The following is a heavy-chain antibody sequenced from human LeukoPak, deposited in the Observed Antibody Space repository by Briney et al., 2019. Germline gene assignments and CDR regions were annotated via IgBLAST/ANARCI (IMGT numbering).Heavy chain of an antibody. CDR3: ARGRSGLAAAGTYDY. Sequence: WASVKVSCKASGYTFTSSDINWVRQAAGQGLEWMGWINPNSGRTGHAQKFQGRVTMTANTSISTAYMELSSLRFDDTAVYYCARGRSGLAAAGTYDYWGQGTLITVSS. V-gene: IGHV1-8*01. CDR1: GYTFTSSD. J-gene: IGHJ4*02. CDR2: INPNSGRT. D-gene: IGHD6-13*01.